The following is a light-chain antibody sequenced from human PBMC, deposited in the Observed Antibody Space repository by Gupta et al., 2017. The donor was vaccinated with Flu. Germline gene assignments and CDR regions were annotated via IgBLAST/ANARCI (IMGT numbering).Light chain of an antibody. J-gene: IGKJ1*01. V-gene: IGKV1-5*01. Sequence: PSALSTSVGGGVTVSWGGSQSISFWLAWYQQNPGKAPKLLSYEASSLDSGVPERFSGSGSGTEFTLTISSVQPDDFAVYYCQQNNSYPWTFGQGTKVEI. CDR3: QQNNSYPWT. CDR2: EAS. CDR1: QSISFW.